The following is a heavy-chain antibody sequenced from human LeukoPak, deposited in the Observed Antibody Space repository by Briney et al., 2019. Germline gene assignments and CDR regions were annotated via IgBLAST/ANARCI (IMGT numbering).Heavy chain of an antibody. CDR2: IY. CDR3: ARSLYDFWESLYFDY. Sequence: SETLSLTCTVSGGSISSGGYYWSWIRQPPGKGLEWIGYIYNPSLKSRVTISVDRSKNQFSLKLSSVTAADTAVYYCARSLYDFWESLYFDYWGQGTLVTVSS. D-gene: IGHD3-3*01. CDR1: GGSISSGGYY. J-gene: IGHJ4*02. V-gene: IGHV4-30-2*01.